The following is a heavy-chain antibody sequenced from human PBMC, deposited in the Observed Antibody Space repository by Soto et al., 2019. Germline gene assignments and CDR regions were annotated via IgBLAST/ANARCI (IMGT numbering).Heavy chain of an antibody. CDR2: IFYSGST. V-gene: IGHV4-30-4*01. CDR1: GGSISSGDYY. D-gene: IGHD6-13*01. Sequence: SETLSLTCTVSGGSISSGDYYWSWSRQPPGKGLEWIGYIFYSGSTYYNPSLKSRVTISVDTSKNQFSLKLSSVTAADTAVYYCARTTGVGSSWPYYFDYWGQGTVVT. CDR3: ARTTGVGSSWPYYFDY. J-gene: IGHJ4*02.